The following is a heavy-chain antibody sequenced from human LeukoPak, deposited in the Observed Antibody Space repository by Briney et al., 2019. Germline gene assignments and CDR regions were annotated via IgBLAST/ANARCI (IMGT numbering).Heavy chain of an antibody. CDR1: GFPFSTYG. CDR3: VTGGGYYYDH. J-gene: IGHJ4*02. D-gene: IGHD3-22*01. Sequence: HPGRSLRLSCAASGFPFSTYGLHWVRQAPGKGLEWVAVTHADAIHGNNKYYADSVKGRFTISRDNSKNTFYLQMDSLRAEDTAVYFCVTGGGYYYDHWGQGTLVIVSS. V-gene: IGHV3-33*01. CDR2: THADAIHGNNK.